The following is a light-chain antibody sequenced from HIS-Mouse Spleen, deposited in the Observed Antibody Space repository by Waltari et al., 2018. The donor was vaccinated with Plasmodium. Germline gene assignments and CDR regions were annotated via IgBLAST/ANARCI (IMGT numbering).Light chain of an antibody. CDR3: QQYYSTLT. J-gene: IGKJ2*01. CDR1: QSVLYSSNNKNY. CDR2: GAS. Sequence: DIVMTQSPDSLAVSLGERATINCKSSQSVLYSSNNKNYLAWYQQKPGQPPKLLSYGASTRESGVPDRFSGSGSGTDFTLTISSLQAEDVAVYYCQQYYSTLTFGQGTKLEIK. V-gene: IGKV4-1*01.